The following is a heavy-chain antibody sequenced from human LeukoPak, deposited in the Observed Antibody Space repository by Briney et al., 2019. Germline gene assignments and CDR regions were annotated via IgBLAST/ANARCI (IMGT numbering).Heavy chain of an antibody. D-gene: IGHD3-10*01. CDR2: IKSKGDGETT. V-gene: IGHV3-15*01. Sequence: SGGSLRLSCAASGFTFTNGWMTWVRQAPGKGLEWVGRIKSKGDGETTDYGALVKGRFTMSRDDSKATLYLQMNFLQAEDTAVYYCATDLGLTMIRGVIVHWGQGALVIVSS. J-gene: IGHJ4*02. CDR3: ATDLGLTMIRGVIVH. CDR1: GFTFTNGW.